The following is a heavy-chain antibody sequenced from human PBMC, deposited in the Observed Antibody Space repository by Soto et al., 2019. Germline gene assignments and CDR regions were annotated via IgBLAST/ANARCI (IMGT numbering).Heavy chain of an antibody. CDR2: TSYDGSSE. D-gene: IGHD3-16*01. V-gene: IGHV3-33*05. Sequence: QVQLVESGGGVVQSGGSLTLSCTVSGFFLSDYGMHWVRQAPGKGLEWVAATSYDGSSEYYSDSVKDRFTTSRDNSKNTVYLHMNRLRAEDRGLYYWARGGGLTHLLSGSDHWGQGTLVTVSS. CDR3: ARGGGLTHLLSGSDH. J-gene: IGHJ4*02. CDR1: GFFLSDYG.